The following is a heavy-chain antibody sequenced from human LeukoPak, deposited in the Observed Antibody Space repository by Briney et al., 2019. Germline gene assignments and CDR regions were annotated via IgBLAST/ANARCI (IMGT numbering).Heavy chain of an antibody. V-gene: IGHV4-59*08. Sequence: SETLSLTCTVSGGSISSYYWSWIRQPPGKGLEWIGYIYYSGGTYYNPSLKSRVTISVDTSKNQFSLKLSSVTAADTAVYYCARGAVYYYDSSGYYYGGYYFDYWGQGTLVTVSS. CDR2: IYYSGGT. CDR3: ARGAVYYYDSSGYYYGGYYFDY. J-gene: IGHJ4*02. CDR1: GGSISSYY. D-gene: IGHD3-22*01.